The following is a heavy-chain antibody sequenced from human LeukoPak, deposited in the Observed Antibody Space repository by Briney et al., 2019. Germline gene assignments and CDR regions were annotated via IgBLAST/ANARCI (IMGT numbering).Heavy chain of an antibody. D-gene: IGHD6-13*01. J-gene: IGHJ5*02. CDR2: IFHRGTT. Sequence: PSQTLTLTCTVSGGSISIGGYYWNWIRQPPGKGLEWIGHIFHRGTTYYNPFLESRVTISVDTSKNQFSLRLTSVTAADTAVYYCARDGSAAGVNWFDPWGQGTLVTVSS. CDR1: GGSISIGGYY. V-gene: IGHV4-30-2*01. CDR3: ARDGSAAGVNWFDP.